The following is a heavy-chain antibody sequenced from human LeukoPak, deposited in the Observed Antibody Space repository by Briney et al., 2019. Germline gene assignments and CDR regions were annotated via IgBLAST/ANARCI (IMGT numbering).Heavy chain of an antibody. CDR3: AGSQAVLEYFQH. D-gene: IGHD6-19*01. Sequence: SETLSLTCTVSGGSTSNYFCTWLRQSAGKGLEWIGRIHTSGSTNYNPSLKSRVSMSVDTSKNQFSLKLSSVTAADTAVYYCAGSQAVLEYFQHWGRGTLVTVSS. CDR2: IHTSGST. CDR1: GGSTSNYF. V-gene: IGHV4-4*07. J-gene: IGHJ1*01.